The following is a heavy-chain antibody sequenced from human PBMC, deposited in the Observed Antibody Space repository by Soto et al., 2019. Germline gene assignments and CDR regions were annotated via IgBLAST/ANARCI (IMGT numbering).Heavy chain of an antibody. Sequence: QVQLVESGGGVVQPGRSLRLSCAASGFTFSSYGMHWVRQAPGKGLEWVAVIWYGGSNKYYADSVKGRFTISRDNSKNTLYLQMNSLRAEDTAVYYCARGQYYDFWSGMDVWGQGTTVTVSS. D-gene: IGHD3-3*01. CDR1: GFTFSSYG. J-gene: IGHJ6*02. V-gene: IGHV3-33*01. CDR2: IWYGGSNK. CDR3: ARGQYYDFWSGMDV.